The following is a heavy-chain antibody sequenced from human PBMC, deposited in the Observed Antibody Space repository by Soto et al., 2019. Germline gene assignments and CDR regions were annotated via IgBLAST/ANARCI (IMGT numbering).Heavy chain of an antibody. CDR1: GFTFSNYW. V-gene: IGHV3-7*01. Sequence: EVQLVESGGALVQPGGSLRLTCATSGFTFSNYWMTWVRQAPGKGLEWVANINKDGSQTSFVDSVKGRLTIFRDNAKSSLYLQMNSLRGEDTAKYYCVKEIAAAQWGQGTLVTVSS. D-gene: IGHD6-25*01. CDR3: VKEIAAAQ. J-gene: IGHJ4*02. CDR2: INKDGSQT.